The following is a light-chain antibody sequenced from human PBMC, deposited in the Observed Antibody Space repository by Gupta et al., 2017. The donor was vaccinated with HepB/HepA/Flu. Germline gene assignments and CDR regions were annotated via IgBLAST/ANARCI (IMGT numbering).Light chain of an antibody. CDR3: QAWDSSTDVV. Sequence: SYALTQPPSVSVSPGQTASMTCSGDKLGDKYASWYQQKPGQAPILVIYQDGERPSGIPERFSGSNSGNTATLTISGTQAVDEADYYCQAWDSSTDVVFGGGTILTVL. V-gene: IGLV3-1*01. J-gene: IGLJ2*01. CDR2: QDG. CDR1: KLGDKY.